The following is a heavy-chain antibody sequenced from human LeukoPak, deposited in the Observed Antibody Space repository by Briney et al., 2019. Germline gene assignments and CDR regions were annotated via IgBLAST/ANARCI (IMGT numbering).Heavy chain of an antibody. D-gene: IGHD3-22*01. J-gene: IGHJ4*02. CDR2: IYHSGST. CDR1: GYSISSGYY. V-gene: IGHV4-38-2*01. Sequence: SETLSLTCAVSGYSISSGYYWGWIRQPPGKGLEWIGSIYHSGSTYYNPSLKSRVTISVDTSKNQFSLKLSSVTAADTAVYYCARNRGYYDSSGYYAVDYWGQGTLVTVPS. CDR3: ARNRGYYDSSGYYAVDY.